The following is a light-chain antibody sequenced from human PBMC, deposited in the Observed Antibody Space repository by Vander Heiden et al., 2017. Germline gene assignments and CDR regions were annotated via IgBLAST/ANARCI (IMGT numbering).Light chain of an antibody. CDR3: AAWDDSLSGHVV. CDR1: SSNIGSNY. Sequence: QSVLTQPPSASGTPGQRVTISCSGSSSNIGSNYVYWYQQLPGTAPKLRIEMNNQRPSGVPDRLSGSKSGTSDYLAISGLRSEDEADEDGAAWDDSLSGHVVFGGGTKLTVL. V-gene: IGLV1-47*01. J-gene: IGLJ2*01. CDR2: MNN.